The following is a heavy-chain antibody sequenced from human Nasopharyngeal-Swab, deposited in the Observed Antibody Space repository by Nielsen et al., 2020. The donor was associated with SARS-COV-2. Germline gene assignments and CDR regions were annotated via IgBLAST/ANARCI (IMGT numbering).Heavy chain of an antibody. CDR3: ARGVRLTRITMVRGPIESVYGMDV. D-gene: IGHD3-10*01. V-gene: IGHV4-34*01. CDR2: INHSGST. CDR1: GGSFSGYY. J-gene: IGHJ6*02. Sequence: SETLSLTCAVYGGSFSGYYWSWIRQPPGKGLEWIGEINHSGSTNYNPSLKSRVTISVDTSKNQFSLKLSSVTAADTAVYYSARGVRLTRITMVRGPIESVYGMDVWGQGTTVTVSS.